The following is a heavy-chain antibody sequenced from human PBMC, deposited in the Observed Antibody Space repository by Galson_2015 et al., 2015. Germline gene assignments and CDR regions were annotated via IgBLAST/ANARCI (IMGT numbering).Heavy chain of an antibody. CDR3: ASGSFGAAAGTGLRCDY. CDR2: IIPIFGIA. V-gene: IGHV1-69*17. D-gene: IGHD6-13*01. J-gene: IGHJ4*02. CDR1: GGTFSSYA. Sequence: SVKVSCKASGGTFSSYAISWVRQAPGQGLEWMGGIIPIFGIANYAQKFQGRVTITADKSTSTAYMELSSLRSEDTAVYYCASGSFGAAAGTGLRCDYWGQGTLVTVSS.